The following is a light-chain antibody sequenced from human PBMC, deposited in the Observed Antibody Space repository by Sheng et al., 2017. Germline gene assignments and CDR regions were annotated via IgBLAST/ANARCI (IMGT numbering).Light chain of an antibody. Sequence: DIVMTQSPDSLAVSLGERATINCKSSQSVLYSSNNKNYLAWHQQKPGQPPKVLIYWASTRESGVPDRFSGSGSGTDFTLTISNLQAEDVAVYYCQQYYSPPYTFGQGTKLEIK. J-gene: IGKJ2*01. CDR2: WAS. CDR3: QQYYSPPYT. CDR1: QSVLYSSNNKNY. V-gene: IGKV4-1*01.